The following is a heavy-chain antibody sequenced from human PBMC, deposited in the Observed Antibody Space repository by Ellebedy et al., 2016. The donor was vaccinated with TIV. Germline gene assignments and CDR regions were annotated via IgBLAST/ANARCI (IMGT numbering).Heavy chain of an antibody. J-gene: IGHJ4*02. CDR1: GGSISSDF. D-gene: IGHD2-2*03. CDR3: ARLPHGSVFGYFDY. V-gene: IGHV4-59*01. Sequence: MPGGSLRLSCTVSGGSISSDFWGWFRQPPGAGLEWIGYMDYRGHMNHNPSLKSRVTISLDTSKNQFALKLTSVTAADTAVYYCARLPHGSVFGYFDYWGQGTLVTVSS. CDR2: MDYRGHM.